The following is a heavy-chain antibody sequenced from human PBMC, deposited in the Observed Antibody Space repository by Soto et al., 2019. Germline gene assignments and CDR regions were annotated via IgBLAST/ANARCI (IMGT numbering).Heavy chain of an antibody. CDR3: ATVPHDYGDYNWFDP. Sequence: DVPLLESGGGLVQPGESLRLSCSVSGSPFSTYAMGWVRQAPGKGLEWLSTISASGGSTYYADSVRGRFTISRDNSKNTLYLQMNSLRVEDTAVYYCATVPHDYGDYNWFDPWGQGTLVTVSS. CDR2: ISASGGST. CDR1: GSPFSTYA. V-gene: IGHV3-23*01. D-gene: IGHD4-17*01. J-gene: IGHJ5*02.